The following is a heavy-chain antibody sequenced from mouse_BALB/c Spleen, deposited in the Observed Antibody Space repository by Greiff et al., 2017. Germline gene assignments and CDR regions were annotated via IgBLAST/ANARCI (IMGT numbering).Heavy chain of an antibody. CDR1: GFTFNTYA. D-gene: IGHD2-4*01. CDR3: VRHGGYDYDGAWFAY. CDR2: IRSKSNNYAT. Sequence: EVQLVESGGGLVQPKGSLKLSCAASGFTFNTYAMNWVRQAPGKGLEWVARIRSKSNNYATYYADSVKDRFTISRDDSQSMLYLQMNNLKTEDTAMYYCVRHGGYDYDGAWFAYWGQGTLVTVSA. J-gene: IGHJ3*01. V-gene: IGHV10-1*02.